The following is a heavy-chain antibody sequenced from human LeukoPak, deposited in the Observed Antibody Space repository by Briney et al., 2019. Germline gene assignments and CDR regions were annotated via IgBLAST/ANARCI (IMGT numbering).Heavy chain of an antibody. CDR2: IYTSGST. D-gene: IGHD2-2*02. Sequence: SETLSLTCTVSGGSISSYYWSWIRQPAGKGLEWIGRIYTSGSTNYNPSLKSRVTMSVDTSKNQFSLKLSSVTAADTAAYYCARGDIVVVPAAIRGDYYYYYMDVWGKGTTVTVSS. J-gene: IGHJ6*03. CDR1: GGSISSYY. V-gene: IGHV4-4*07. CDR3: ARGDIVVVPAAIRGDYYYYYMDV.